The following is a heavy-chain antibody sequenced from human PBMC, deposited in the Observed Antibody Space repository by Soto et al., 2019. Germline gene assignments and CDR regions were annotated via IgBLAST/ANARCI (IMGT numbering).Heavy chain of an antibody. CDR3: AKDRRDTALDFDS. J-gene: IGHJ4*02. CDR2: ISKDGSNK. Sequence: GGSLRLSCAASGFTFSSYGMHWVRQAPGKGLDWVAVISKDGSNKYYPDSLKGRFTISRDNSKNTLFLQMNSLRAEDTAVYYCAKDRRDTALDFDSWGQGTLVTVSS. CDR1: GFTFSSYG. V-gene: IGHV3-30*18. D-gene: IGHD5-18*01.